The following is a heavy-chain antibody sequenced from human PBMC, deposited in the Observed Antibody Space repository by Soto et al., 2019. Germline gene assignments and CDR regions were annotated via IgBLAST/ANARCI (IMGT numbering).Heavy chain of an antibody. CDR2: SNYGGPT. J-gene: IGHJ6*02. Sequence: SETLSLTCTVSGGAINSTFYYWGWIRQPPGKGLEWIGSSNYGGPTYYSPSLQSRVTISLDTAKNHFSLNLRSVTAADTAVYYCGRHGAYSSSVYYYYGMDVWGQGTTVTVSS. D-gene: IGHD6-13*01. CDR1: GGAINSTFYY. V-gene: IGHV4-39*01. CDR3: GRHGAYSSSVYYYYGMDV.